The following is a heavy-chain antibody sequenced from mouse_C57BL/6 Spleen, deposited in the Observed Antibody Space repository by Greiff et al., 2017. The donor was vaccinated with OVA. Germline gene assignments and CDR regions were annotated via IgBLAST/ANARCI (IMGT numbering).Heavy chain of an antibody. J-gene: IGHJ1*03. CDR2: IDPSDSYT. CDR3: ARLSSGYWYFDV. Sequence: QVQLQQSGAELVMPGASVKLSCKASGYTFTSYWMHWVKQRPGQGLEWIGEIDPSDSYTNYNQKFKGKSTLAVDKSSSTAYMQLSSLTSEDSAVYYCARLSSGYWYFDVWGTGTTVTVSS. CDR1: GYTFTSYW. D-gene: IGHD3-2*02. V-gene: IGHV1-69*01.